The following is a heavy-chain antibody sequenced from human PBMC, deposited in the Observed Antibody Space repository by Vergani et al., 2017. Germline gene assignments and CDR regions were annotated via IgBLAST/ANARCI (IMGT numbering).Heavy chain of an antibody. CDR3: ARETDDYGDYQKSVIDY. CDR1: GGSISSGGYY. V-gene: IGHV4-31*03. CDR2: IYYSGRT. J-gene: IGHJ4*02. D-gene: IGHD4-17*01. Sequence: QVQLQESGPGLVKPSQTLSLTCTVSGGSISSGGYYWSWIRQHPGKGLEWIGYIYYSGRTYYNPSLKSRVTISVDTSKNQFSLKLSSVTAADTAVYYCARETDDYGDYQKSVIDYWGQGTLVTVSS.